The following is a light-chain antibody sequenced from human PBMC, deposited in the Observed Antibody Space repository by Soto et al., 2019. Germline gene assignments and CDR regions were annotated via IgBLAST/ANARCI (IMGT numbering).Light chain of an antibody. CDR1: QSISSY. V-gene: IGKV1-39*01. J-gene: IGKJ5*01. CDR2: AAS. Sequence: DIQMTQSPSSLSASVGDRVTITCRASQSISSYLNWYQQKPGKAPKLLIYAASSLQSGVPSRFSGSGSGTDFTLTITDLQPEDFATYYCQQNYSIPITFGQGTRLEIK. CDR3: QQNYSIPIT.